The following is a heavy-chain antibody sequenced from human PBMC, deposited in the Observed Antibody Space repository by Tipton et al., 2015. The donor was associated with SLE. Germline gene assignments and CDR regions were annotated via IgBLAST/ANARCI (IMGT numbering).Heavy chain of an antibody. CDR1: GGSISSGYS. J-gene: IGHJ4*02. CDR2: IYHSGNT. CDR3: ARGGDPDYFDY. V-gene: IGHV4-30-2*01. Sequence: TLSLTCAVSGGSISSGYSWTWIRQPPGKGLEWIGYIYHSGNTYYSPSLKSRVTISVDTSKNKFSLNLSSVTAADTAVYYCARGGDPDYFDYWGQGTLVTVSS.